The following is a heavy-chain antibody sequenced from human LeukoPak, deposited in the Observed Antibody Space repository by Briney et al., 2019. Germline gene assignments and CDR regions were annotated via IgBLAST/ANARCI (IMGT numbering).Heavy chain of an antibody. J-gene: IGHJ4*02. CDR2: ISSSGGTI. V-gene: IGHV3-48*03. CDR3: ARGMATSGSFDY. CDR1: GFTFSSYE. D-gene: IGHD3-10*01. Sequence: GGSLRLSCAASGFTFSSYEMNWVRQAPGKGLEWVSYISSSGGTIYYADSVKGRFTISRDNAKNSLYLQMSSLRAEDTAVYYCARGMATSGSFDYWGQGTLVTVSS.